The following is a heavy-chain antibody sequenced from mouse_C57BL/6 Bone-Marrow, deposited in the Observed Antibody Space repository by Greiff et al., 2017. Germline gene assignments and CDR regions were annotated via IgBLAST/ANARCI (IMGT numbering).Heavy chain of an antibody. V-gene: IGHV6-6*01. CDR1: GFTFSDAW. J-gene: IGHJ3*01. Sequence: EVKVEESGGGLVQPGGSMKLSCAASGFTFSDAWMDWVRQSPEKGLEWVAEIRKKANNHATYYAESVKGRFTISRGDSKSSVYLQMNSLRAEDTGIYYCTGGPMVTTRFAYWGQGTLVTVSA. CDR3: TGGPMVTTRFAY. CDR2: IRKKANNHAT. D-gene: IGHD2-2*01.